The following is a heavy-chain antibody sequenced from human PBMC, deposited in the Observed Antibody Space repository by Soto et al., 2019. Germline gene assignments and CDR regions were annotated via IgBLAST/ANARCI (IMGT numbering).Heavy chain of an antibody. CDR2: ISGNGGSI. D-gene: IGHD3-10*01. Sequence: GGSLRLSCAASGFTFSSYAMHWVRQAPGKGLEWVSGISGNGGSIYYADSVKGRFTISRDNFKNTIYLQMNSLRAEDTAMYYCARSLRPLSWFDPWGQGTLVTVSS. CDR1: GFTFSSYA. V-gene: IGHV3-23*01. J-gene: IGHJ5*02. CDR3: ARSLRPLSWFDP.